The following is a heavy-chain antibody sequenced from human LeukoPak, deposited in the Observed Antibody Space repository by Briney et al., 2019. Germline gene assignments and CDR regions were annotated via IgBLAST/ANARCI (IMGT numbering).Heavy chain of an antibody. CDR2: ISGSGDTT. J-gene: IGHJ4*02. CDR3: ARGDIVVVPVSDY. V-gene: IGHV3-23*01. CDR1: GFTFSSYA. Sequence: GGSLRLSCAASGFTFSSYAMSWVRQAPGKGLEWVSAISGSGDTTYYADSVKGRFTMSRDNSKNTLYLQMNSLRAEDTAVYYCARGDIVVVPVSDYWGQETLVTVSS. D-gene: IGHD2-2*01.